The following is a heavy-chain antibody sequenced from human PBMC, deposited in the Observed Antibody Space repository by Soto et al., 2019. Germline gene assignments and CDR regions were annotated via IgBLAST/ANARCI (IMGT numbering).Heavy chain of an antibody. V-gene: IGHV1-69*08. CDR3: ARDGGSYSTYWYFEL. D-gene: IGHD1-26*01. CDR1: GGTFSSYT. Sequence: QVQLLQSGAEVKKPGSSVKVSCTASGGTFSSYTISWVRQAPGQGLEWMGRIIPILVIAHYAQKFQGRVTITADKSTSTAYMELSSLRSEDTAVYYCARDGGSYSTYWYFELWGRGTLVTVSS. CDR2: IIPILVIA. J-gene: IGHJ2*01.